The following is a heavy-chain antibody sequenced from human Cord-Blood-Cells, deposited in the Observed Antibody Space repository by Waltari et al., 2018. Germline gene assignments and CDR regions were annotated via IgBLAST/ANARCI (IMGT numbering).Heavy chain of an antibody. CDR2: ILDDGSNK. V-gene: IGHV3-30-3*01. J-gene: IGHJ4*02. D-gene: IGHD2-2*01. CDR3: ARDSRETGLFDY. Sequence: QVQLVASGGGVVQPGRSMRLSCGAFGFNFSSYAVHWVRQGPGKGLGWVAVILDDGSNKNYADSVKGRFTISRDNSKNTLYLQMNSLRAEDTAVYYCARDSRETGLFDYWGQGTLVTVSS. CDR1: GFNFSSYA.